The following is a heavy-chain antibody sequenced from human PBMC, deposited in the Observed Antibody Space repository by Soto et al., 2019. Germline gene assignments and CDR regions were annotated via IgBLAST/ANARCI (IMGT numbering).Heavy chain of an antibody. Sequence: GGSLRLSCAASGFTFSIYGMHWVRQAPGKGLEWVAVIWYDGSNKYYADSVKGRFTISRDNSKNTLYLQVNSLRAEDTAVYYCAKDRSSSLDGMDVWGQGXTVTVSS. CDR2: IWYDGSNK. J-gene: IGHJ6*02. V-gene: IGHV3-33*06. CDR1: GFTFSIYG. CDR3: AKDRSSSLDGMDV. D-gene: IGHD6-13*01.